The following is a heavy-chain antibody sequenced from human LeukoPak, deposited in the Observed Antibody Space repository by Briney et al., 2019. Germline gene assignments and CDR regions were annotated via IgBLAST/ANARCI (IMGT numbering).Heavy chain of an antibody. Sequence: GGSLRLSCAASGFTFDDYAMHWVRQAPGKGLEWVSLISGDGGSTYYADSVKGRFTISRDNSKNSLYLQMNSLRTEDTALYYGAKTQEHDYYDSRLGAFDIWGQGTMVTVSS. CDR2: ISGDGGST. CDR3: AKTQEHDYYDSRLGAFDI. V-gene: IGHV3-43*02. CDR1: GFTFDDYA. J-gene: IGHJ3*02. D-gene: IGHD3-22*01.